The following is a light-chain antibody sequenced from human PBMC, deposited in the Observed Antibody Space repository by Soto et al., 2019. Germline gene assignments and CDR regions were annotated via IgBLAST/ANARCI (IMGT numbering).Light chain of an antibody. CDR1: SSDVGGHNY. V-gene: IGLV2-8*01. CDR2: EVI. J-gene: IGLJ2*01. Sequence: QSALTQPPSASGSPGQSVTSSCTGTSSDVGGHNYVSWYQQHPGKAPKLLIYEVIQRPSGVPDRFSGSKSGNTASLTVSGLQAEDEADYYCTSYAGSDNVIFGGGTKLTVL. CDR3: TSYAGSDNVI.